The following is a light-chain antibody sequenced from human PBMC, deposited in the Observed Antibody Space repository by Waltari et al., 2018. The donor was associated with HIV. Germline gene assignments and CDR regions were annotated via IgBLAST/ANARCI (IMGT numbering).Light chain of an antibody. J-gene: IGLJ3*02. CDR3: AAWDDSLSGSWV. Sequence: QSALTQPPSVSGAPGQRVTISCTGTSSNIGTGSAVHWYQQLPGTAPKRLIYRNTQRPSVFPDRFSGARSGTPAALAISGLRSEDEADYYCAAWDDSLSGSWVFGGGTQVTVL. CDR2: RNT. CDR1: SSNIGTGSA. V-gene: IGLV1-47*01.